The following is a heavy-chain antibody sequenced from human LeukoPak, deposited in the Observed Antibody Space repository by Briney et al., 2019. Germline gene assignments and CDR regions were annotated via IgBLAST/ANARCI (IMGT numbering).Heavy chain of an antibody. Sequence: SETLSLTCTVSGGSISSYYWSWIRQPPGKGLEWIGYIYYSGSTNYNPSLKSRVTISVDTSKNQFSLKLSSVTAAVTAVYYCARDLGWFGELFYWGQGTLVTVSS. J-gene: IGHJ4*02. D-gene: IGHD3-10*01. CDR3: ARDLGWFGELFY. V-gene: IGHV4-59*01. CDR1: GGSISSYY. CDR2: IYYSGST.